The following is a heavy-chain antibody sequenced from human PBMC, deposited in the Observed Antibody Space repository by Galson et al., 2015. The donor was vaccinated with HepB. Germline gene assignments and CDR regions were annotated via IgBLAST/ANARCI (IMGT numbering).Heavy chain of an antibody. CDR2: INDSGST. J-gene: IGHJ4*02. V-gene: IGHV4-34*01. Sequence: ETLSLTCVVYGGSFSSSYWTWIRQTPGKGLEWIGEINDSGSTNYNPSLKSRVTMSVDTSKSQFSLKLTSVTAADTAIYYCARVDLTATGRVFDSWGQGTPVTVSS. D-gene: IGHD1-1*01. CDR1: GGSFSSSY. CDR3: ARVDLTATGRVFDS.